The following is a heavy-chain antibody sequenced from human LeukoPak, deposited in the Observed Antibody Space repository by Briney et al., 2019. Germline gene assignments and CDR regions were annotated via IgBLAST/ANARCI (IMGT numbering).Heavy chain of an antibody. Sequence: SETLSLTCTVSGGSISSGDYYWRWIRQPPGKGLEWIGYIYYSGSTYYNPSLKSRVTISVDTSKNQFSLKLSSVTAADTAVYYCARGRSDFWSGYFNWFDLWGQGTLVTVSS. J-gene: IGHJ5*02. D-gene: IGHD3-3*01. CDR1: GGSISSGDYY. CDR3: ARGRSDFWSGYFNWFDL. V-gene: IGHV4-30-4*01. CDR2: IYYSGST.